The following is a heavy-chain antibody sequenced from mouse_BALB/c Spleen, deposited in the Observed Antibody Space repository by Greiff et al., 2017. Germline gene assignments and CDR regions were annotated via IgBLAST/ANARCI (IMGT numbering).Heavy chain of an antibody. Sequence: EVQLQESGGGLVQPGGSRKLSCAASGFTFSSFGMHWVRQAPEKGLEWVAYISSGSSTIYYADTVKGRFTISRDNPKNTLFLQMTSLRSEDTAMYYCARGDGYYWGQGTTLTVSS. J-gene: IGHJ2*01. D-gene: IGHD2-3*01. CDR2: ISSGSSTI. V-gene: IGHV5-17*02. CDR3: ARGDGYY. CDR1: GFTFSSFG.